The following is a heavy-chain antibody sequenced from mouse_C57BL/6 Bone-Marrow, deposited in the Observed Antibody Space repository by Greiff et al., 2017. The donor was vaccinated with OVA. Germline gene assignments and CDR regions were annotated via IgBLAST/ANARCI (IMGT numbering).Heavy chain of an antibody. CDR1: GFTFSNYW. CDR3: TGFTTVVAYYFDY. J-gene: IGHJ2*01. D-gene: IGHD1-1*01. Sequence: EVKLMESGGGLVQPGGSMKLSCVASGFTFSNYWMNWVRQSPEKGLEWVAQIRLKSDNYATHYAESVKGRFTISRDDSKSSVYLQMNNLRAEDTGIYYCTGFTTVVAYYFDYWGQGTTLTVSS. V-gene: IGHV6-3*01. CDR2: IRLKSDNYAT.